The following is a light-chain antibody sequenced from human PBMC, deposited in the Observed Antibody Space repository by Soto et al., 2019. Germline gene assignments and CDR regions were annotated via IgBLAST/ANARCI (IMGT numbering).Light chain of an antibody. J-gene: IGLJ1*01. CDR2: DVS. CDR3: SSYTSSSTPYV. Sequence: SELAQPASLSGSPGQSITLSCPGTSSDVGGYNYVSWYQQHPGKAPKLMIYDVSNRPSGVSNRFSGSKSGNTASLTVSGLQAEDEADYYCSSYTSSSTPYVFGTGTKVTVL. CDR1: SSDVGGYNY. V-gene: IGLV2-14*01.